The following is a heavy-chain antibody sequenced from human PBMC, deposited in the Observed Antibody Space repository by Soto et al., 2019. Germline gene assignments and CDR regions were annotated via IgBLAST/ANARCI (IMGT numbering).Heavy chain of an antibody. CDR1: GFAFSSYG. V-gene: IGHV3-30*03. Sequence: QAQLVESGGGVVQPGRSLRLSCAASGFAFSSYGMHWVRQAPGTGLEWVAVISYDGSLQHYADSVKGRFTISRDNSKNMVLMQISSLRAEDTAVYYCVSDRGYGHASVPCPWGQGTLVSVSS. J-gene: IGHJ5*02. CDR3: VSDRGYGHASVPCP. CDR2: ISYDGSLQ. D-gene: IGHD5-18*01.